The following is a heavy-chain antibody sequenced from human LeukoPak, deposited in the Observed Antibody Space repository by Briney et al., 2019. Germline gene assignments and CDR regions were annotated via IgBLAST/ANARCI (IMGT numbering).Heavy chain of an antibody. V-gene: IGHV3-23*01. CDR3: AKDRLTIDAFDI. J-gene: IGHJ3*02. Sequence: PGGSLRLSCAASGFAFSSSAMSWVRQAPGKGLEWVSAITGDGGITYYADSVKGRFTISRDNSKNTLYLQMNSLRAEDTAVFYCAKDRLTIDAFDIWGQGTMVTVSS. CDR1: GFAFSSSA. CDR2: ITGDGGIT.